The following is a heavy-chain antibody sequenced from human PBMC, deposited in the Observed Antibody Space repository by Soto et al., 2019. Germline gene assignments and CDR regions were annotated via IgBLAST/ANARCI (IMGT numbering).Heavy chain of an antibody. CDR1: GYTFTTYY. CDR2: INPSGGST. J-gene: IGHJ6*02. Sequence: QVQLVQSGAEVKKPGASVKVSCETSGYTFTTYYMHWVRRAPGQGLEWMGMINPSGGSTSYAQIFHGRVTMTRDTSTRTIYMELSSLRRDDTAIYYCARRAYNYANMDVCGQGTTVTVSS. V-gene: IGHV1-46*01. D-gene: IGHD5-18*01. CDR3: ARRAYNYANMDV.